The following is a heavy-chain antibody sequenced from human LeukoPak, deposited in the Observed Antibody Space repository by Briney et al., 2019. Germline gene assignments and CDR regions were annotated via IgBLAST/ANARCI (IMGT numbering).Heavy chain of an antibody. V-gene: IGHV4-31*03. J-gene: IGHJ4*02. CDR3: ARWGAAGIDY. Sequence: PSETLSLTCTVSGGSISSGGYYWSWIRQHPGKGLEWIGYIYYSGSIYYNPSLKSRVTISVDTSKNQFSLKLSSVTAADTAVYYCARWGAAGIDYWGQGTLVTVSS. D-gene: IGHD3-16*01. CDR2: IYYSGSI. CDR1: GGSISSGGYY.